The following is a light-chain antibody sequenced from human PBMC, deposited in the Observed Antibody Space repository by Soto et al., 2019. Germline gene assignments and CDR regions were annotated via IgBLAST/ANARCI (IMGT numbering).Light chain of an antibody. CDR2: KAS. CDR3: HQYNSFFRT. V-gene: IGKV1-5*03. CDR1: QSISSW. Sequence: DIQMTQSPSTLSASVGDRITITCRASQSISSWLAWYQHKPGKAPKLLIYKASSLESGVPSRFSGSGSGTEFTLTISSLQPYDFATYYCHQYNSFFRTFGQGTKVEVK. J-gene: IGKJ1*01.